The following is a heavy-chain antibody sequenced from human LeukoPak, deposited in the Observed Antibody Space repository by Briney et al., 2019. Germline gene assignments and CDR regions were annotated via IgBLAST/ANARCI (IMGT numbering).Heavy chain of an antibody. V-gene: IGHV4-34*01. CDR2: INHSGST. CDR1: GGSFSGYY. CDR3: ARRVTMIVVAMWVTYYFDY. J-gene: IGHJ4*02. D-gene: IGHD3-22*01. Sequence: SETLSLTCAVYGGSFSGYYWSWIRQPPGKGLEWIGEINHSGSTNYNPSLKSRVTISVDTSKNQFSLKLSSVTAADTAVYYCARRVTMIVVAMWVTYYFDYWGQGTLVTVSS.